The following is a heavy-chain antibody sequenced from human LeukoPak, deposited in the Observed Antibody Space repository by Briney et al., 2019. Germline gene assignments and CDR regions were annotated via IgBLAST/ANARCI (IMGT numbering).Heavy chain of an antibody. CDR3: ARSWSCSSTSCYTRYFQH. J-gene: IGHJ1*01. V-gene: IGHV1-69*13. CDR1: GGTFSSYA. D-gene: IGHD2-2*02. Sequence: SVKVSCKASGGTFSSYAISWVRQAPGQGLEWMGGIIPIFGTANYAQKFQGRVTITADESTSTAYMELSSLRSEDTAVYYCARSWSCSSTSCYTRYFQHWGQGTLVTVSS. CDR2: IIPIFGTA.